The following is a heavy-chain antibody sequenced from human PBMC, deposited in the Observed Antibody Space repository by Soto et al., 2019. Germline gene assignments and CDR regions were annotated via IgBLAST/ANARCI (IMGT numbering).Heavy chain of an antibody. V-gene: IGHV3-21*01. J-gene: IGHJ4*02. CDR3: SRSPEVGVRGAY. Sequence: VQLVESGGGLVKPGGSLRLSCTGSGFPFSAYNINWVRQAPGKGLEWVSSITVGSSHIYQPNSMKGRFTISRDDAKNSVYLQIDSLRDEDTALYYCSRSPEVGVRGAYLGQGTLVTVSS. CDR1: GFPFSAYN. D-gene: IGHD3-16*01. CDR2: ITVGSSHI.